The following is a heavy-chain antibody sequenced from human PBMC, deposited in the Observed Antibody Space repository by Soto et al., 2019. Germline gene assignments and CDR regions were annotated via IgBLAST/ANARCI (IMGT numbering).Heavy chain of an antibody. CDR2: ISYDGSNK. V-gene: IGHV3-30-3*01. Sequence: GSLRLSCAASGFTFSSYAMHWVRQAPGKGLEWVAVISYDGSNKYYADSVKGRFTISRDNSKNTLYLQMNSLRAEDTAVYYCAREALNSSAFDYWGQGTLVTVSS. D-gene: IGHD6-19*01. CDR1: GFTFSSYA. CDR3: AREALNSSAFDY. J-gene: IGHJ4*02.